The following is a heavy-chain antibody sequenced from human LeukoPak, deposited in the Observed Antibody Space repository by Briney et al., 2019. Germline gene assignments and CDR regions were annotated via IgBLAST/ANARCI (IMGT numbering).Heavy chain of an antibody. D-gene: IGHD3-16*01. CDR2: INHSGST. CDR1: GGSFSGYY. V-gene: IGHV4-34*01. Sequence: KPSETLSLTCAVYGGSFSGYYWSWIRQPPGKGLEWIGEINHSGSTNYNPSLESRVTISVDTSKNQFSLKLSSVTAADTAVYYCARRGGIFHGFDPWGQGTLVTVSS. J-gene: IGHJ5*02. CDR3: ARRGGIFHGFDP.